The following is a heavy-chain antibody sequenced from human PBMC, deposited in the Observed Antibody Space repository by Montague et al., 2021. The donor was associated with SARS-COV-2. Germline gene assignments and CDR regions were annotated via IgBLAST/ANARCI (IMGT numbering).Heavy chain of an antibody. J-gene: IGHJ6*02. CDR3: ARDVDPNSWDGMDV. CDR2: ISSGSGSSI. Sequence: SLRLSCAASGFSFSSYEMNWARQAPGKGLEWISYISSGSGSSIHYADSVRGRFTISRANAKNSLYLQMNGLRAEDTAIYYCARDVDPNSWDGMDVWGQGTTVTASS. D-gene: IGHD2-15*01. V-gene: IGHV3-48*03. CDR1: GFSFSSYE.